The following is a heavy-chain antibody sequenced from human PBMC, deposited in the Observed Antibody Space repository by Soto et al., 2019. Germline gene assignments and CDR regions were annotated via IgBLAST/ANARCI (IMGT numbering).Heavy chain of an antibody. Sequence: QLLESGSGLVKPSQTLSLTCAVSGGSISSGGYSWSWIRQPPGKGLEWIGYIYHSGSTYYNPSLKSRVTISVDRSKNQFSLKLSSVTAADTAVYYCAGGTMIPHGIDYWGQGTLVTVSS. J-gene: IGHJ4*02. CDR1: GGSISSGGYS. CDR3: AGGTMIPHGIDY. V-gene: IGHV4-30-2*01. CDR2: IYHSGST. D-gene: IGHD3-22*01.